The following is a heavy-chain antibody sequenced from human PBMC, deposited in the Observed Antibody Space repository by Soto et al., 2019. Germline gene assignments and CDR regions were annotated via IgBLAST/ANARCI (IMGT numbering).Heavy chain of an antibody. CDR2: ISMSGTTM. V-gene: IGHV3-48*02. CDR3: ARDAIGDATNCFAP. J-gene: IGHJ5*02. CDR1: GFTFSSYA. Sequence: EVRLVESGGGLAQPGGSLRLSCAASGFTFSSYAMNWVRQSPGKGLEWVSYISMSGTTMFYADSVKGRFTISRDNAKKSLFLQMNSLRDEDPAMYYCARDAIGDATNCFAPWGQGTLVTVS.